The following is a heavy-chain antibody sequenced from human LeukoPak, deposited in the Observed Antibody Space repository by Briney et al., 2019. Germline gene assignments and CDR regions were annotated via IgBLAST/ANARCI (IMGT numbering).Heavy chain of an antibody. CDR1: GGSISTYY. CDR2: IYTSGST. D-gene: IGHD2-15*01. Sequence: SETLSLTCTVSGGSISTYYWSWLRQPAGKGLEWIGRIYTSGSTNYNPSLKSRVTMSVDTSKNQFSLRLSSVTAADTAVYYCAREGLHGPKYFDYWGQGTLVTVSS. V-gene: IGHV4-4*07. J-gene: IGHJ4*02. CDR3: AREGLHGPKYFDY.